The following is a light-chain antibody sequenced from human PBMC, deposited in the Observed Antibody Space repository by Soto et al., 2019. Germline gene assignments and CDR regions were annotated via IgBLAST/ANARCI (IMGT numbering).Light chain of an antibody. CDR2: AAS. CDR1: QSIGGL. J-gene: IGKJ4*01. CDR3: QQSYSNPLT. Sequence: DIQMTQSPSPLCVYVGHRVTITCRASQSIGGLLTWYQQKLGKPPKLLIYAASSLQSGVPSRFSGSGSGTDFTLTISSLQPEDFETYYCQQSYSNPLTFGGGTKVDIK. V-gene: IGKV1-39*01.